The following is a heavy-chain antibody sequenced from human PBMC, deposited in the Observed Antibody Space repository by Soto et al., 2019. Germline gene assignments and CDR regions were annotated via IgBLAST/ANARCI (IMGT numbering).Heavy chain of an antibody. Sequence: GGSLRLSCAASGFTFSDYYMSWIRQAPGKGLECVSYISSSGSTIYYADSGKGRFTISRDNAKSSLYLQMNSLRAEDTAVYYCARVGSGSYHNAFDPLGQGTLVTASS. V-gene: IGHV3-11*01. J-gene: IGHJ5*02. CDR3: ARVGSGSYHNAFDP. CDR1: GFTFSDYY. D-gene: IGHD1-26*01. CDR2: ISSSGSTI.